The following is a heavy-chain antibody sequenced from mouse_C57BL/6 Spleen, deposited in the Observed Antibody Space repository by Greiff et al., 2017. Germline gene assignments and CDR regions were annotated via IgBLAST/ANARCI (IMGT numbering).Heavy chain of an antibody. Sequence: VKLQQSGAELARPGASVKMSCKASGYTFTSYTMHWVKQRPVQGLVWIGYINPSSGYTKYNQKFKDKATLTADKSSSTAYMQLSSLTSEDSAVYYCARGYYYGSSPYWYFDVWGTGTTVTVSS. CDR3: ARGYYYGSSPYWYFDV. J-gene: IGHJ1*03. V-gene: IGHV1-4*01. CDR2: INPSSGYT. CDR1: GYTFTSYT. D-gene: IGHD1-1*01.